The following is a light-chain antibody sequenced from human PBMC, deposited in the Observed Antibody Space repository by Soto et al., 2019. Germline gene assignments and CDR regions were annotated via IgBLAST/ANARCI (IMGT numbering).Light chain of an antibody. CDR3: QHRGV. Sequence: DIQLTQSPSFLSASVGDRVTITCRASQGISSYLAWYQQKPGKAPNLLIYVASTLQSGVPSRFSGSGSGTEFTLTISSLQPEDFATYYCQHRGVFGQGTKVEIK. V-gene: IGKV1-9*01. CDR2: VAS. J-gene: IGKJ1*01. CDR1: QGISSY.